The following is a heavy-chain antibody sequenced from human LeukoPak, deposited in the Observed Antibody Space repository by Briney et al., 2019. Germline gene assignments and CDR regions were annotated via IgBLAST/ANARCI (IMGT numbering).Heavy chain of an antibody. J-gene: IGHJ4*02. Sequence: SETLSLTCAVYGGSFSGYYWSWIRQPPGKGLEWIGEINHSGSTNYNPSLKSRVTISVDTSKNQFSLKLSSVTAADTAVYYCARDPSGYDPMFFDYWGQGTLVTVSS. CDR1: GGSFSGYY. CDR3: ARDPSGYDPMFFDY. V-gene: IGHV4-34*01. D-gene: IGHD5-12*01. CDR2: INHSGST.